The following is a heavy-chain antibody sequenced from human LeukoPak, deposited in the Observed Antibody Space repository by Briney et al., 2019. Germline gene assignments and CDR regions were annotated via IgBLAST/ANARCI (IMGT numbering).Heavy chain of an antibody. J-gene: IGHJ4*02. CDR2: INPSAGST. Sequence: GASVKVSCKASGYSFTSYYIHWVRQAPGQGLEWMGIINPSAGSTSYAQKFQGRVTMTRDTSKNQFSLKLSSVTAADTAVYYCARDIFSSGWYYFDYWGQGTLVTVSS. CDR3: ARDIFSSGWYYFDY. V-gene: IGHV1-46*01. CDR1: GYSFTSYY. D-gene: IGHD6-19*01.